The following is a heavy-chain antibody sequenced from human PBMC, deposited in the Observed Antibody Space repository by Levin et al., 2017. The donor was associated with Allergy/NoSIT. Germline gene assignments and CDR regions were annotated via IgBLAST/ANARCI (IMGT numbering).Heavy chain of an antibody. CDR2: INGNGGYK. CDR1: GFALSSYT. Sequence: GESLKISCVASGFALSSYTMHWVRLAPGMRLEHLSTINGNGGYKYHADSVKGRFTVSRDNSKNTLYLQMGSLRPDDMAVYYCARGGRSSGVDVWGQGTTVTVSS. D-gene: IGHD1-14*01. CDR3: ARGGRSSGVDV. V-gene: IGHV3-64*02. J-gene: IGHJ6*02.